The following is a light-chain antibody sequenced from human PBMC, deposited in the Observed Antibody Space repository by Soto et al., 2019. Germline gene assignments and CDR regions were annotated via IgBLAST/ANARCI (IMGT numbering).Light chain of an antibody. CDR3: QQYNDWPLT. Sequence: EIVLTQSPATLSLSPGERATLSCRASQSVSTNLAWYQQKPAQAPRLLIYGASTRATGIPARFSGGGSGTEFTLTISSLQSADFAVYYCQQYNDWPLTFGGGTKVDIK. CDR2: GAS. V-gene: IGKV3-15*01. CDR1: QSVSTN. J-gene: IGKJ4*01.